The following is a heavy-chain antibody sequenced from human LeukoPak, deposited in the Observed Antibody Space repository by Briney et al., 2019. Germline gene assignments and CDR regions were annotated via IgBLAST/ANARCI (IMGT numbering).Heavy chain of an antibody. CDR1: GFTLSSYW. D-gene: IGHD5-24*01. J-gene: IGHJ4*02. V-gene: IGHV3-7*01. CDR3: ARVVSRGGYNFCDY. Sequence: PGGSLRLSRAASGFTLSSYWMSCVRQAPGKGREGVANIKQDGSEKYYVDSVKGRFTISRDNAKNSLYLQMNSLRAEDTAVYYCARVVSRGGYNFCDYWGQGTLVTVSS. CDR2: IKQDGSEK.